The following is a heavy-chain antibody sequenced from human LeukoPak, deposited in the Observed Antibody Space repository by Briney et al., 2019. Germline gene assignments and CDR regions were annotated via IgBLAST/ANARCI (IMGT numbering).Heavy chain of an antibody. CDR1: GFTFGDYA. CDR3: GRAPRPVAWNWFDP. D-gene: IGHD2-15*01. J-gene: IGHJ5*02. Sequence: GGSLRLSCRTSGFTFGDYALSWFRQAPGKGLEWVGLIRSKSYGGTAEYAASVKDRFTISRDDSTRIAYLQMKSLKTEDTGVYYCGRAPRPVAWNWFDPWGQGTLVTVSS. V-gene: IGHV3-49*03. CDR2: IRSKSYGGTA.